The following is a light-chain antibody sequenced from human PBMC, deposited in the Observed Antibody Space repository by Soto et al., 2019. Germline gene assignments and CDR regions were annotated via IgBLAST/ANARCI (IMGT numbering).Light chain of an antibody. J-gene: IGKJ2*01. CDR2: AAS. V-gene: IGKV1D-12*01. CDR3: QQANSFPPA. Sequence: DIQMTQSPSSVSASVGDRVTITCRASQGISSWLVWYQQKPGKAPRLLIYAASSLQSGVPSRFSGSGSGTDFTLTISSLQPEDFVTYYCQQANSFPPAFGQGTKLEIK. CDR1: QGISSW.